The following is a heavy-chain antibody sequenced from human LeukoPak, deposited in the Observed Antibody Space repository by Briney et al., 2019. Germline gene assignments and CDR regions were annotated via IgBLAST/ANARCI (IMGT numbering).Heavy chain of an antibody. J-gene: IGHJ6*03. D-gene: IGHD6-13*01. CDR1: GGSISSSSYY. V-gene: IGHV4-39*07. CDR2: IYYSGST. Sequence: PSETLSLTCTVSGGSISSSSYYWGRIRQPPGKGLEWIGSIYYSGSTYYNPSLKSRVTISVDTSKNQFSLKLSSVTAADTAVYYCASCIAAAGKRTYYYMDVWGKGTTVTVSS. CDR3: ASCIAAAGKRTYYYMDV.